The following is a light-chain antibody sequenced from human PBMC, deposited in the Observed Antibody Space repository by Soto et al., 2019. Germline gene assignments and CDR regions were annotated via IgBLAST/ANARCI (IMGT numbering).Light chain of an antibody. CDR2: GAS. CDR3: QQYGSSHRGT. V-gene: IGKV3-20*01. Sequence: EIVLTQSPGTLSLSPGERATLSCRAGQSVSSSYLAWYQQKPGQAPRLLIYGASSRANGIPDRFSGSGSGTDFTLTISRLEPEDFAVYYCQQYGSSHRGTFGGGTKVQIK. J-gene: IGKJ4*01. CDR1: QSVSSSY.